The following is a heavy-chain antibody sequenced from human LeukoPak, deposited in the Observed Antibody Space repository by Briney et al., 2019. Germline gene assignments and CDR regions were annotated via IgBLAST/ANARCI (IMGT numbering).Heavy chain of an antibody. CDR3: ARGTIAAAAGYNWFDP. CDR2: INHSGST. D-gene: IGHD6-13*01. Sequence: SETLSLTCAVYGGSFSGYYWSWIRQPPGKGLEWIGEINHSGSTNYNPSLKSRVTIPVDTSKNQFSLKLSSVTAADTAVYYCARGTIAAAAGYNWFDPWGQGTLVTVSS. J-gene: IGHJ5*02. V-gene: IGHV4-34*01. CDR1: GGSFSGYY.